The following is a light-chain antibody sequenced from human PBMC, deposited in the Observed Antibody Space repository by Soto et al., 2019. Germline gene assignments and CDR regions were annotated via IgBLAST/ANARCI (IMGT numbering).Light chain of an antibody. J-gene: IGKJ1*01. CDR1: QSISDW. CDR2: KAS. CDR3: QQYQNCCS. Sequence: DIQMTQSPSTVSASVGDRVTITCRASQSISDWLAWYQHKPGTAPKLLIYKASNLESGVPSRFSGSGSGTEFTLTISSLQPDYSATYYCQQYQNCCSFGQGTKVEIK. V-gene: IGKV1-5*03.